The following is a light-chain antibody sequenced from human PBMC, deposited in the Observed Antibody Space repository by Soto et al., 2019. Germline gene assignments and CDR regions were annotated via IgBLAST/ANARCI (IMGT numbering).Light chain of an antibody. V-gene: IGLV7-46*01. CDR1: TGAVTSGHY. CDR3: LLSYGDAYV. CDR2: DTS. Sequence: QAVVTQEPSLTVSPGRTVTLTCASSTGAVTSGHYPYWFQQKPGQAPRTLIYDTSKKHSWTPARFSGSLLGGKAALTLSGAQPEDEAEYYCLLSYGDAYVFGTGTKLTVL. J-gene: IGLJ1*01.